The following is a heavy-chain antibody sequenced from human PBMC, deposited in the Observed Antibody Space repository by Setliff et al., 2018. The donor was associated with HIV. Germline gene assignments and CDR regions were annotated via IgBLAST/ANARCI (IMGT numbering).Heavy chain of an antibody. CDR2: ISGSGGST. Sequence: GGSLRLSCAASGFTFNTYAISWVRQAPGKGLEWVSAISGSGGSTYYADSVKGRFTVSRDYSQNTIYLQMSSLRVEDSAVYYCAKSASWDLRGWLHWGQGALVTVSS. D-gene: IGHD6-19*01. J-gene: IGHJ4*02. CDR3: AKSASWDLRGWLH. V-gene: IGHV3-23*01. CDR1: GFTFNTYA.